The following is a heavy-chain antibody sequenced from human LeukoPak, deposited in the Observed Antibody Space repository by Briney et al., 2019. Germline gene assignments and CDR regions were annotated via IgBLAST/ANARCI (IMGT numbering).Heavy chain of an antibody. J-gene: IGHJ1*01. Sequence: GGSLRLSCAASGFTFSSYAMSWVRQAPGKGLEWVSAISGSGGSTYYADSVKGRFTISRDNSKNTLYLQMSSLRSEDTAVYYCATPGWYGTEYFQHWGQGTLVTVSS. CDR2: ISGSGGST. V-gene: IGHV3-23*01. D-gene: IGHD6-19*01. CDR1: GFTFSSYA. CDR3: ATPGWYGTEYFQH.